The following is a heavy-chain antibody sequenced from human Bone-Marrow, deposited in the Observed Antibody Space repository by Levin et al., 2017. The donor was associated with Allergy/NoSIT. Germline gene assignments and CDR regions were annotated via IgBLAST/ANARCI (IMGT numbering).Heavy chain of an antibody. J-gene: IGHJ4*02. V-gene: IGHV4-31*02. Sequence: SETLSLTCTVSGESVSSSGFYWTWIRQYPGKGLEWIGHIYYPGNTSYNSSLKSRVFITEDRSNNQFLLKLDPVTAADTAVYYCARESVYYGSGSWIDCWGQGTLVTVSS. CDR2: IYYPGNT. CDR1: GESVSSSGFY. D-gene: IGHD3-10*01. CDR3: ARESVYYGSGSWIDC.